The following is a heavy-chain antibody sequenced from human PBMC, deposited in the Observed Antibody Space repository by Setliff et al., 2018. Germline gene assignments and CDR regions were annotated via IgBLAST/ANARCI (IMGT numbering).Heavy chain of an antibody. Sequence: SETLSLTCTVSGDSISGGISYWSWIRQPAGKGLEWIGRIYTSGSTNYNPSLKSRVTISVDTSKNQFSLKLTSVTAADTAVYYCARLSWNGLRYYGLDVWGQGTTVTVSS. CDR2: IYTSGST. J-gene: IGHJ6*02. V-gene: IGHV4-61*02. D-gene: IGHD3-3*01. CDR3: ARLSWNGLRYYGLDV. CDR1: GDSISGGISY.